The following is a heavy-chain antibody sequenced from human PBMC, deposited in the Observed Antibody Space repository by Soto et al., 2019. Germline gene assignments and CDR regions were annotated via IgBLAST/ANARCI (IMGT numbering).Heavy chain of an antibody. D-gene: IGHD6-6*01. CDR3: ARRARPDFYYMDV. CDR1: GFTLSGNA. CDR2: ISSNGVGT. V-gene: IGHV3-64*01. Sequence: LRLSCAASGFTLSGNAMDWVRQAPGKGLEYVSGISSNGVGTYYANSVQGRFTISRDNSKNTVYLQMGSLRPEDMAVYYCARRARPDFYYMDVWGKGTTVTVSS. J-gene: IGHJ6*03.